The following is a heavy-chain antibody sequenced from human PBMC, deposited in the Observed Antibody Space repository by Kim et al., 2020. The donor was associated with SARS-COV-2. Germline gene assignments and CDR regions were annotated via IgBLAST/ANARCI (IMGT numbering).Heavy chain of an antibody. CDR3: ATCSSSWATYNWFDP. CDR1: GGSISSSSYY. J-gene: IGHJ5*02. D-gene: IGHD6-13*01. V-gene: IGHV4-39*01. Sequence: SETLSLTCTVSGGSISSSSYYWGWIRQPPGKGLEWIGSIYYSGSTYYNPSLKSRVTISVDTSKNQFSLKLSSVTAADTAVYYCATCSSSWATYNWFDPWGQGTLVTVSS. CDR2: IYYSGST.